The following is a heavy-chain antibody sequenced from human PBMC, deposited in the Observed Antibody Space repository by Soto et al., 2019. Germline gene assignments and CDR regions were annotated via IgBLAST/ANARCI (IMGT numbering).Heavy chain of an antibody. CDR3: ARGLILWFGELSRRGGYYSYMDV. V-gene: IGHV4-34*01. J-gene: IGHJ6*03. Sequence: QVQLQQWGAGLLKPSETLSLTCAVYGGSFSGYQWSWIRQTPGKGLEWIGEINDSGNINYNPSLKSRVTILIDTPKKQISLKLNSVTAADPTVYYCARGLILWFGELSRRGGYYSYMDVWGKGTTVTVSS. D-gene: IGHD3-10*01. CDR2: INDSGNI. CDR1: GGSFSGYQ.